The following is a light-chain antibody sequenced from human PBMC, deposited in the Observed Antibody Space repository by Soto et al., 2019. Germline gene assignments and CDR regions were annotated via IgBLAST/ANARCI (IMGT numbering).Light chain of an antibody. CDR3: QQYYSTHT. CDR2: WAS. CDR1: QSILYSSNNKDC. J-gene: IGKJ2*01. V-gene: IGKV4-1*01. Sequence: DIVMTQSPDSLAVSLGERATINCKSSQSILYSSNNKDCLAWYQQKPGQPPKLLIYWASTRESGVPDRFSGSGSGTDFTLTISSLQAEDVAVYYCQQYYSTHTFGQGTKLEIK.